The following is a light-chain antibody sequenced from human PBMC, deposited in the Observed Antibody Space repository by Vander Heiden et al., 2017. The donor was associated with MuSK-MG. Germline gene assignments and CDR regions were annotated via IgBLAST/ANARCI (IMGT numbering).Light chain of an antibody. CDR2: GAS. J-gene: IGKJ1*01. CDR3: QQEGSSLWT. CDR1: QSVSSTY. Sequence: EIVLTRSPVTRSLSRGERATLSCRASQSVSSTYFAWYQQKAGQAPRLLIYGASSRATGIPDRFSGSGSGTHFTLTIRRLEPKAFAVYYCQQEGSSLWTFGQGTKVEIK. V-gene: IGKV3-20*01.